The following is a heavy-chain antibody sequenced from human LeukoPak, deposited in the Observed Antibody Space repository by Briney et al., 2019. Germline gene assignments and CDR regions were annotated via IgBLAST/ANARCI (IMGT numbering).Heavy chain of an antibody. CDR1: GFTFSSYS. J-gene: IGHJ4*02. CDR2: ISSSSSYI. V-gene: IGHV3-21*04. D-gene: IGHD5-18*01. CDR3: AKDGRGYSYGYHFDY. Sequence: PGGSLRLSCAASGFTFSSYSMNWVRQAPGKGLEWVSSISSSSSYIYYADSVKGRFTISRDNAKNSLYLQMNSLRAEDTAVYYCAKDGRGYSYGYHFDYWGQGTLVTVSS.